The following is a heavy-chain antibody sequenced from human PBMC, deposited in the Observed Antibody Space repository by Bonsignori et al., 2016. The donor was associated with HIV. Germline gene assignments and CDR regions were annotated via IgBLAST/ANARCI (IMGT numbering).Heavy chain of an antibody. CDR2: IHTSGDT. V-gene: IGHV4-4*07. D-gene: IGHD5-12*01. CDR1: GDSIGTYY. CDR3: ARERAYSYHYTISGYYYLYYMDV. Sequence: GSLRLSCTVSGDSIGTYYWNWIRQPAGKGLEWIGRIHTSGDTVFSYSPSLKSRVTMSLDTSKNQFSLKMSSVTAADTAFYYCARERAYSYHYTISGYYYLYYMDVWGKGTTVTVSS. J-gene: IGHJ6*03.